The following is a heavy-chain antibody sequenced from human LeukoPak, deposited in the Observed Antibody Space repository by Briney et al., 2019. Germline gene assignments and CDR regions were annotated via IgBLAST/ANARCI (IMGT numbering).Heavy chain of an antibody. J-gene: IGHJ6*03. CDR2: IIPIFGTA. CDR1: GGTFSSYA. Sequence: SVKVSCKASGGTFSSYAISWVRQAPGQGLEWMGGIIPIFGTANYAQKFQGRVTITADKSTSTAYMELSSLRSEDTAVYYCARPREDYDILTGYYPPTYYYYMDVWGKGTTVTVSS. CDR3: ARPREDYDILTGYYPPTYYYYMDV. V-gene: IGHV1-69*06. D-gene: IGHD3-9*01.